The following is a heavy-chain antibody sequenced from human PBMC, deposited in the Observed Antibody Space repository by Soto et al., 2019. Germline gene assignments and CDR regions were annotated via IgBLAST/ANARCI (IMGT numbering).Heavy chain of an antibody. V-gene: IGHV2-5*01. CDR2: IYWNGIE. CDR3: AHGDPLDFHY. CDR1: GFSLSTSGEA. J-gene: IGHJ4*02. D-gene: IGHD3-10*01. Sequence: QITLRESGPALVKPTQTLTLTCTFSGFSLSTSGEAVGWIRQPPGKGLEWLALIYWNGIERYSPSLKNRLSITKDTSKYNVVLTMTNMDPVDTATYYCAHGDPLDFHYWGQGTLVTVSS.